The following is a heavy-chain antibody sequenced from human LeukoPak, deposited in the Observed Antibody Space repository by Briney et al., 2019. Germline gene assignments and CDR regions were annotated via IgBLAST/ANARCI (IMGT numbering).Heavy chain of an antibody. D-gene: IGHD1-1*01. J-gene: IGHJ4*02. V-gene: IGHV3-30*03. CDR1: GLTFRNYG. CDR2: ISYDGSNK. CDR3: ASHRGDYATGYFDY. Sequence: GRSLRLSCAASGLTFRNYGMHWVRQAPDKGLEWVAIISYDGSNKYNADSVRGRFTISKDNSQNTLYLQMNSLRAEDTAVYYCASHRGDYATGYFDYWGQGTLVTVSS.